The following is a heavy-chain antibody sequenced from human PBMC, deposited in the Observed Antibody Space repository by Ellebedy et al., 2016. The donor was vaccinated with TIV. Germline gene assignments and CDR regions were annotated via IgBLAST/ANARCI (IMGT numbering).Heavy chain of an antibody. J-gene: IGHJ4*02. Sequence: GESLKISXAASGFTFSSYSMNWVRQAPGKGLEWVSYISSSSSTIYYADSVKGRFTISRDNARNSLYLQMNSLRTEDTAVYYCARTWSGAFDYWGQGTLVTVSS. CDR1: GFTFSSYS. CDR3: ARTWSGAFDY. CDR2: ISSSSSTI. D-gene: IGHD3-3*01. V-gene: IGHV3-48*04.